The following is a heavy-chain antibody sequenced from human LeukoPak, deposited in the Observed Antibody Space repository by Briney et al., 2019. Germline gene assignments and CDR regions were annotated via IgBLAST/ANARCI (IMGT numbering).Heavy chain of an antibody. J-gene: IGHJ6*02. CDR3: AGARVVPADYYYGMDV. CDR2: INPSGGST. Sequence: GSSVKVSCKASGGTFSSYAISWVRQAPGQGLEWMGIINPSGGSTSYAQKFQGGVTMTRDTSTSTVYMELSSLRSEDTAVYYCAGARVVPADYYYGMDVWGQGTTVTVSS. V-gene: IGHV1-46*01. CDR1: GGTFSSYA. D-gene: IGHD2-2*01.